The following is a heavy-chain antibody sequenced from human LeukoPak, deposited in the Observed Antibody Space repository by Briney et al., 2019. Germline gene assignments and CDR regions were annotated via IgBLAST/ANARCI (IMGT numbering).Heavy chain of an antibody. V-gene: IGHV3-7*01. CDR3: ATDLIHYYASGAKT. CDR2: INQDGSEK. D-gene: IGHD3-10*01. J-gene: IGHJ5*02. Sequence: GGSLRLSCAASAFTFSNYWMTWVRQAPGKGLEWVANINQDGSEKYYVDSVKGRFTISRDNAKNSLYLQMNSLRAEDTAVYYCATDLIHYYASGAKTWGQGTLVTVSS. CDR1: AFTFSNYW.